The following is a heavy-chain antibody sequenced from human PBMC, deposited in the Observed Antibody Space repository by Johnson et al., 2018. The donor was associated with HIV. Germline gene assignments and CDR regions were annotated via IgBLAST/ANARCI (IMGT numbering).Heavy chain of an antibody. D-gene: IGHD1-26*01. Sequence: QELLVESGGGLVKPGGSLRLSCAASGFTFSDYYMSWIRQAPGKGLEWVSGINWNGGSTRYADSVKGRFTISRDNAKNSLYLQMNSLRAEDTAVYYCAKDGATRAFDIWGQGTMVTVSS. CDR3: AKDGATRAFDI. J-gene: IGHJ3*02. V-gene: IGHV3-11*04. CDR1: GFTFSDYY. CDR2: INWNGGST.